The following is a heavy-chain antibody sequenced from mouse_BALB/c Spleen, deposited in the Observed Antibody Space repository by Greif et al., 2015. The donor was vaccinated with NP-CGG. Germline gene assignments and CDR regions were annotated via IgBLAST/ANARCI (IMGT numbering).Heavy chain of an antibody. Sequence: EVKLVESGGGLVKPGGSLKLSCAASGFTFSSYAMSWVRQTPEKRLEWVASISSGGSTYYPDSVKGRFTISRDNARNILYLQMSSLRSEDTATYYCARRRYGNYYAMDYWGQGTSVTVSS. V-gene: IGHV5-6-5*01. CDR2: ISSGGST. J-gene: IGHJ4*01. CDR1: GFTFSSYA. D-gene: IGHD2-10*02. CDR3: ARRRYGNYYAMDY.